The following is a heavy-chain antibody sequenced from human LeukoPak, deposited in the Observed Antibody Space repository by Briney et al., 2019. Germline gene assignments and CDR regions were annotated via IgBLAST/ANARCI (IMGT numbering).Heavy chain of an antibody. CDR3: ARTPSVYCSGGNCYPGHFDY. V-gene: IGHV4-39*07. J-gene: IGHJ4*02. CDR1: GGSISSSSYY. Sequence: SETLSLTCTVSGGSISSSSYYWGWIRQPPGKGLEWVGSIYYSGSPYYNPSLKSRVTISVDTSKNQFSLKLSSVTAADTAVYYCARTPSVYCSGGNCYPGHFDYWGQGTLVTVSS. D-gene: IGHD2-15*01. CDR2: IYYSGSP.